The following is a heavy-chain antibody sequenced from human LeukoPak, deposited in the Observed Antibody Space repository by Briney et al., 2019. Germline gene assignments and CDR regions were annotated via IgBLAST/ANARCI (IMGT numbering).Heavy chain of an antibody. V-gene: IGHV4-4*07. Sequence: SETLSLTCTVSGGSISSYYWSWIRQPAGKGLEWIGRIYTSGSTNYNPSLKSRVTMSVDTSKNQFSLKLSSVTAADTAVYYCARDRGYSGSYSGAFDIWSQGKMVTVSS. D-gene: IGHD1-26*01. CDR1: GGSISSYY. CDR2: IYTSGST. CDR3: ARDRGYSGSYSGAFDI. J-gene: IGHJ3*02.